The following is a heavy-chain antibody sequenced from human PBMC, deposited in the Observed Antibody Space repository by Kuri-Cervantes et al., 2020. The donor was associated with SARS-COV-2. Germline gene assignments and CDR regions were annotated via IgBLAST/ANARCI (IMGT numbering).Heavy chain of an antibody. CDR2: ISWDGGST. Sequence: GESLKISCAASGFTFDDYAMHWVRQAPGKGLEWVSLISWDGGSTYYADSVKGRFTISRDNAKNSLYLQMNSLRAEDTAVYYCARDRGYYGSGSYYIRIYYYGMDVWGQGTTVTVSS. CDR1: GFTFDDYA. V-gene: IGHV3-43D*04. J-gene: IGHJ6*02. D-gene: IGHD3-10*01. CDR3: ARDRGYYGSGSYYIRIYYYGMDV.